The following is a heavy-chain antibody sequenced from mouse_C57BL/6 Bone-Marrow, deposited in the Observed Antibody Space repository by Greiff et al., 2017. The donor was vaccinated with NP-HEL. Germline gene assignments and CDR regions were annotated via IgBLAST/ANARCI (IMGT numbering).Heavy chain of an antibody. CDR1: GFTFSSYA. V-gene: IGHV5-4*01. CDR2: ISDGGSYT. J-gene: IGHJ3*01. Sequence: EVKLVESGGGLVKPGGSLKLSCVASGFTFSSYAMSWVRQTPEKRLEWVATISDGGSYTYYPANVKGRFTISRDNAKNNLYLQMSHLKSEDTAMYYCARDPASPGPWFAYWGQGTLVTVSA. D-gene: IGHD6-2*01. CDR3: ARDPASPGPWFAY.